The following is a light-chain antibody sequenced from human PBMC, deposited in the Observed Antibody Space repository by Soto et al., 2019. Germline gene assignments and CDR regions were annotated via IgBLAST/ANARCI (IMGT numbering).Light chain of an antibody. V-gene: IGKV1-6*01. Sequence: AIQMTQSPSSLSASVGDGVTITCRASQGIRNDLGWYQQKPGKAPKLLIYAASSLQSVVPSRFSGSGSGTHCTLTISSLQPEDFVTYYCLQDNNSQWTFGQGTKVEIK. J-gene: IGKJ1*01. CDR2: AAS. CDR3: LQDNNSQWT. CDR1: QGIRND.